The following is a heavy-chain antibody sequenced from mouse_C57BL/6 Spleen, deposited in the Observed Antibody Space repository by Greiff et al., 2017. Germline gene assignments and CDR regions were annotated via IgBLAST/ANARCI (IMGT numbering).Heavy chain of an antibody. CDR2: INPDYGTT. J-gene: IGHJ4*01. D-gene: IGHD1-1*01. Sequence: EVQLQQSGPELVKPGASVKISCKASGYSFTDYNMNWVKQSNGKSLEWIGVINPDYGTTSYNQKFKGKATLTVDQSSSTAYMQLNSLTSEDTAVYYCANTNDYGSSYDYAMDYWGQGTSVTVSS. CDR3: ANTNDYGSSYDYAMDY. V-gene: IGHV1-39*01. CDR1: GYSFTDYN.